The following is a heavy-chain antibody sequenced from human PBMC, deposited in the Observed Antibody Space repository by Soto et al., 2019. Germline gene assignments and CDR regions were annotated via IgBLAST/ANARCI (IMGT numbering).Heavy chain of an antibody. D-gene: IGHD5-18*01. CDR1: GYTFTSYY. V-gene: IGHV1-46*01. J-gene: IGHJ4*02. Sequence: ASVKVSCKASGYTFTSYYIHWVRQAPGQGLEWMGIINPSDGGTRYAQKLQGRVTMTRDTSTSTIYMEVTSLKSEDTAVYYCARGDTYFDYWGQGTLVTVSS. CDR2: INPSDGGT. CDR3: ARGDTYFDY.